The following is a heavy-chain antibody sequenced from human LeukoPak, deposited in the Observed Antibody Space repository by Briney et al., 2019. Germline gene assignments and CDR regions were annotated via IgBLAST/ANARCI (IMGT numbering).Heavy chain of an antibody. CDR1: GYTFTSYA. V-gene: IGHV1-8*02. CDR2: MNPNSGNT. Sequence: ASVKVSCKASGYTFTSYAMNWVRQAPGQGLEWMGWMNPNSGNTGYAQKFQGRVTMTRNTSISTAYMELSSLRSEDTAVYYCARVDVVVTASDYWGQGTLVTVSS. D-gene: IGHD2-21*02. J-gene: IGHJ4*02. CDR3: ARVDVVVTASDY.